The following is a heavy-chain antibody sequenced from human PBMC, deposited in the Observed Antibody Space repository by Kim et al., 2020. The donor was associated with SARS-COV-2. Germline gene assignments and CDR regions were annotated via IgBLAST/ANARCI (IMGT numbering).Heavy chain of an antibody. V-gene: IGHV4-34*01. CDR1: GGSFSGYY. Sequence: SETLSLTCAVYGGSFSGYYWSWIRQPPGKGLEWIGEINHSGSTNYNPSLKSRVTISVDTSKNQFSLKLSSVTAADTAVYYCARPSSGYYYDYWGQGTLVT. D-gene: IGHD3-22*01. J-gene: IGHJ4*02. CDR3: ARPSSGYYYDY. CDR2: INHSGST.